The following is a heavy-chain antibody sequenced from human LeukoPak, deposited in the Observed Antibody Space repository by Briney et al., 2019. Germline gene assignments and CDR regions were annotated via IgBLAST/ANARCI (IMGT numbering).Heavy chain of an antibody. J-gene: IGHJ4*02. CDR1: GGSISGSGYY. Sequence: SETLSLTCSVSGGSISGSGYYWAWIRQPPGKGLEWIGSIYYTGSTHYNPSLKSRVTMSVYTSKNQFSLKLSSVTAADTAVYYCASPLGGFDNWGQGTLVTVSS. CDR2: IYYTGST. CDR3: ASPLGGFDN. D-gene: IGHD3-16*01. V-gene: IGHV4-39*01.